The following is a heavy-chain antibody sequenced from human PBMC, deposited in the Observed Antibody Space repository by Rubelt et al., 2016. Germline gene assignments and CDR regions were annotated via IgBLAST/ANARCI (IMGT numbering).Heavy chain of an antibody. V-gene: IGHV1-18*01. CDR2: ISAYNDDT. CDR1: GYTFTSYG. J-gene: IGHJ2*01. D-gene: IGHD5-18*01. CDR3: ARSKDTAMVTDADWYFDL. Sequence: QLQLVQSGAEVKKPGASVKVSCKASGYTFTSYGISWVRQAPGQGLEWMGWISAYNDDTKYAQKFQGRVTSTRDTSASTAYMELSSLRSEDTAVYYCARSKDTAMVTDADWYFDLWGRGTLVTVSS.